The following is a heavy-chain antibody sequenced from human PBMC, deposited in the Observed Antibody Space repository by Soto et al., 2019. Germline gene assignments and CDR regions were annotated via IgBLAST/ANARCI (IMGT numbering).Heavy chain of an antibody. CDR1: GFTFSSYS. CDR2: ISSSSSYI. Sequence: EVQLVESGGGLVKPGGSLRLSCAASGFTFSSYSMNWVRQAPGKGLEWVSSISSSSSYIYYADSVKGRFTISRDNAKNSLYLQMNSLRAEETAVYYCASDIAAAGIDWGQGTLVTVSS. V-gene: IGHV3-21*01. J-gene: IGHJ4*02. D-gene: IGHD6-13*01. CDR3: ASDIAAAGID.